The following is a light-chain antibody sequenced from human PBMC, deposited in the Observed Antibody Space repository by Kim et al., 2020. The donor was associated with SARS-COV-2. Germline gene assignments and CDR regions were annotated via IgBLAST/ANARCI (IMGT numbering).Light chain of an antibody. CDR1: QSVSSSY. Sequence: SPGESATPSCRASQSVSSSYLAWYQQKPGQAPRLLIYGASSRAAGIPDRFSGSGSGTDFTLTISRLEPGDFAVYYCQQYGSSTWTFGQGTKVDIK. CDR2: GAS. CDR3: QQYGSSTWT. J-gene: IGKJ1*01. V-gene: IGKV3-20*01.